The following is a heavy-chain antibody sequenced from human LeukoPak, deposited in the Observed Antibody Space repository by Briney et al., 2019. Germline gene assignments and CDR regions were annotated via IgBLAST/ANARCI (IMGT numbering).Heavy chain of an antibody. CDR3: ARDEGGSSYII. CDR1: GFTFSSYG. Sequence: GGSLRLSCAASGFTFSSYGMHWVRQAPGKGLEWVAVIWYDGSNKYYADSVKGRFTISRDNSKNTLYLQMNSLRAEDTAVYYCARDEGGSSYIIWGQGTMVTVSS. CDR2: IWYDGSNK. J-gene: IGHJ3*02. V-gene: IGHV3-33*01. D-gene: IGHD2-15*01.